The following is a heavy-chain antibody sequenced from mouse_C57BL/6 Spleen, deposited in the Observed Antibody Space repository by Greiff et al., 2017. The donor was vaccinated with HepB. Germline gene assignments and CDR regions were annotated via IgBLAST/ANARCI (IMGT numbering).Heavy chain of an antibody. Sequence: EVQLQDSGPGMVKPSQSLSLTCSVTGYSITSGYDWHWIRHFPGNKLEWMGYISYSGSTNYNPSLKSRISITHDTSKNHFFLKLNSVTTEDTATYYCAREDYGSRYFDVWGTGTTVTVSS. CDR2: ISYSGST. CDR3: AREDYGSRYFDV. V-gene: IGHV3-1*01. J-gene: IGHJ1*03. CDR1: GYSITSGYD. D-gene: IGHD1-1*01.